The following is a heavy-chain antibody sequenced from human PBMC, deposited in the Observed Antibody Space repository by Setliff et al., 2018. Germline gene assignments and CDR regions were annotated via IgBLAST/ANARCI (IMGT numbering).Heavy chain of an antibody. CDR1: GYTFSDYG. V-gene: IGHV1-18*01. CDR3: SRLVRFCTMTSCQRLSGGEF. CDR2: VSPHNGKT. D-gene: IGHD2-8*01. J-gene: IGHJ4*02. Sequence: ASVKVSCKTSGYTFSDYGIAWVRQAPGQGLEWMGWVSPHNGKTYDSPKFNGRVSLTTDTSTSTAYLELRSLGSDDTAVYFCSRLVRFCTMTSCQRLSGGEFWGQGTLVTVSS.